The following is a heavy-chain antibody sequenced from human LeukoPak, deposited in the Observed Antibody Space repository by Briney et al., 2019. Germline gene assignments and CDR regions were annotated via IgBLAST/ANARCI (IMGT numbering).Heavy chain of an antibody. D-gene: IGHD6-13*01. V-gene: IGHV1/OR15-1*04. CDR1: GYIFTDYY. J-gene: IGHJ5*02. Sequence: EASVKVSCKASGYIFTDYYMHWVRQAPGQELGWMGRINPNSGGTNYAQKFQGRVTMTRDTSTSTVYMEPSSLRSEDTAVYYCARVGYSSSRGWFDPWGQGTLVTVSS. CDR2: INPNSGGT. CDR3: ARVGYSSSRGWFDP.